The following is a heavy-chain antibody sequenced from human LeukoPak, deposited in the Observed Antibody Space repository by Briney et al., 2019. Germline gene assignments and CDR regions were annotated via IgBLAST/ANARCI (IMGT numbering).Heavy chain of an antibody. CDR1: GFTFSSYA. D-gene: IGHD3-22*01. CDR2: ISGSGGST. Sequence: PGGSLRLSCAASGFTFSSYAMSWVRQAPGKGLEWVSAISGSGGSTYYADSVKGRFTISRDNSKNTLYLQMNSLTAEDTAVYSCATSDSSGYYFRCDYWGQGTLVTVSS. V-gene: IGHV3-23*01. CDR3: ATSDSSGYYFRCDY. J-gene: IGHJ4*02.